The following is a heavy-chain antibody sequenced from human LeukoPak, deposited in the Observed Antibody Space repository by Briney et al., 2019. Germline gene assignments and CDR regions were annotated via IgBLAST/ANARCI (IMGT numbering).Heavy chain of an antibody. Sequence: ASVTVSCKASGYTFTDYYMHWVRQAPGQGLEWMGRINPDTGGTNSAQRFHGRVTMTRDTSIRTAYMELSSLRSDDTAVYYCAREHLFSGSENYVLHNWFDPWGQGTLVSVSS. CDR3: AREHLFSGSENYVLHNWFDP. CDR1: GYTFTDYY. J-gene: IGHJ5*02. CDR2: INPDTGGT. D-gene: IGHD3-10*01. V-gene: IGHV1-2*02.